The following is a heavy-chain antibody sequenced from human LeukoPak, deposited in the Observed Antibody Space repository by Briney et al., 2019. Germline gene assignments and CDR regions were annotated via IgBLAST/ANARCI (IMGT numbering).Heavy chain of an antibody. J-gene: IGHJ4*02. CDR2: IYYSGST. CDR3: ARKCTDGSCYSH. V-gene: IGHV4-59*01. Sequence: KPSETLSLACSVSGDSISNYYWGWIRQAPGKGLEWIGYIYYSGSTNCNPSLKSRVTMSVDASKNQFSLKLSSVIDADTAMYYCARKCTDGSCYSHWGQGTLVTVSS. CDR1: GDSISNYY. D-gene: IGHD2-15*01.